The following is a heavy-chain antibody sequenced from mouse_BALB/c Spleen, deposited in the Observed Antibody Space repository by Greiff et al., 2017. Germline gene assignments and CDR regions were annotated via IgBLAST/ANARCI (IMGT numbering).Heavy chain of an antibody. V-gene: IGHV14-4*02. D-gene: IGHD2-1*01. J-gene: IGHJ4*01. CDR1: GFNIKDYY. CDR3: NASYGNWIAMDY. Sequence: EVQLQQSGAELVRSGASVKLSCTASGFNIKDYYMHWVKQRPEQGLEWIGWIDPENGDTEYAPKFQGKATMTADTSSNTAYLQLSSLTSEDTAVYYCNASYGNWIAMDYWGQGTSVTVSS. CDR2: IDPENGDT.